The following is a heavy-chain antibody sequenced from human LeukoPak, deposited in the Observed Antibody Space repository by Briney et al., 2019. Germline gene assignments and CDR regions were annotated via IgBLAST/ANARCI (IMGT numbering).Heavy chain of an antibody. CDR3: ATDTNSGSSDYYYGMDV. CDR1: GFTVSSNY. J-gene: IGHJ6*02. Sequence: PGGSLRLSCAVSGFTVSSNYMSRVRQAPGKGLEWVSVIYSGGSTYYADSVKGRFTISRDNSKNTLYLQMNSLRAEDTAVYYCATDTNSGSSDYYYGMDVWGQGTTVTVSS. CDR2: IYSGGST. D-gene: IGHD1-26*01. V-gene: IGHV3-66*01.